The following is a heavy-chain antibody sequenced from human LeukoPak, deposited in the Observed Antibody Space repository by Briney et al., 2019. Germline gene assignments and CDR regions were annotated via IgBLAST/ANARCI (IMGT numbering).Heavy chain of an antibody. CDR2: IGSTET. V-gene: IGHV3-23*01. J-gene: IGHJ4*02. Sequence: GGSLRLSCAASGFTFDLSAMSWVRQAPGEGLEWVSSIGSTETYYADSVRGRFTVSRDNSQNTLYLQMNSLRADDTAMYYCAKDAIPMNSVWDYFGKWGQGTQVTVSS. D-gene: IGHD1-7*01. CDR1: GFTFDLSA. CDR3: AKDAIPMNSVWDYFGK.